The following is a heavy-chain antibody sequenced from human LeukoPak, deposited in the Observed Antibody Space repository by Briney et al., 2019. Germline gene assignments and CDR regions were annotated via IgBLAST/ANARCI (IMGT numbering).Heavy chain of an antibody. CDR2: IYHSGST. D-gene: IGHD2-15*01. CDR3: ARLPQRYSVVVLIDY. Sequence: PSETLSLTCTVSGGSISSGGYYWSWIRQPPGKGLEWIGYIYHSGSTYYNPSLKSRVTISVDTSKNQFSLKLSSVTAADTAVYYCARLPQRYSVVVLIDYWGQGTLVTVSS. V-gene: IGHV4-30-2*03. CDR1: GGSISSGGYY. J-gene: IGHJ4*02.